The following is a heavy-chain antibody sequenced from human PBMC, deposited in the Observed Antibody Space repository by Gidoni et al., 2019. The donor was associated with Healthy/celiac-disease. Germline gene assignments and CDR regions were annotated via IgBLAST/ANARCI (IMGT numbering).Heavy chain of an antibody. CDR3: ARRFGEGAFDI. CDR1: CGSISSYY. V-gene: IGHV4-59*08. D-gene: IGHD3-10*01. J-gene: IGHJ3*02. Sequence: VQLPESGPGLVKPSGTPSLTSTVPCGSISSYYWSWIRQPPGKGLEWIGYIYYSGSTNYNPSLKSRVTISVDTSKNQFSLKLSSVTAADTAVYYCARRFGEGAFDIWGQGTMVTVSS. CDR2: IYYSGST.